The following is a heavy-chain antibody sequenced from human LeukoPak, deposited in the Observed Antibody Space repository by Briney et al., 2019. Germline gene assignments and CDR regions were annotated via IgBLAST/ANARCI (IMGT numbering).Heavy chain of an antibody. V-gene: IGHV3-23*01. D-gene: IGHD6-13*01. CDR3: ALLGGDSSDY. CDR1: GFTFNNYA. J-gene: IGHJ4*02. CDR2: ISGSGGST. Sequence: PGGSLRLSCAASGFTFNNYAMNWVRQAPGKGLEWVSAISGSGGSTYYADSVKGRFTISRDNSKNTLYLQMNSLRAEDTAVYYCALLGGDSSDYWGQGTLVTVSS.